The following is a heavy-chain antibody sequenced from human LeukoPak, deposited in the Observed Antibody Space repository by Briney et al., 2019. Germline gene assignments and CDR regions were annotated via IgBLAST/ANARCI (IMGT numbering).Heavy chain of an antibody. CDR3: AKDISAGACSSTSCYYYYYGMDV. D-gene: IGHD2-2*01. Sequence: GGSLRLSCAASGFTFDDYAMHWVRQAPGKGLEWVSGISWNSGSIGYADSVKGRFTISRDNAKNSLYLQMNSLRAEDTALYYCAKDISAGACSSTSCYYYYYGMDVWGQGTTVTVSS. CDR2: ISWNSGSI. V-gene: IGHV3-9*01. J-gene: IGHJ6*02. CDR1: GFTFDDYA.